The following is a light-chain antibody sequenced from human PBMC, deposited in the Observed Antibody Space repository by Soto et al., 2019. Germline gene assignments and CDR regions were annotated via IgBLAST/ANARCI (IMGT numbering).Light chain of an antibody. CDR2: EGT. CDR1: SSDVGSSNL. V-gene: IGLV2-23*01. Sequence: QSALTPPASVSGSPGQSITISCTGTSSDVGSSNLVSLYQQHPVKAPKVMIYEGTQRPSGGSNRFSGYKSGNTASLTISGLQAEDEADYYCCYFAGSSTDVVGSGTTLTVL. J-gene: IGLJ1*01. CDR3: CYFAGSSTDV.